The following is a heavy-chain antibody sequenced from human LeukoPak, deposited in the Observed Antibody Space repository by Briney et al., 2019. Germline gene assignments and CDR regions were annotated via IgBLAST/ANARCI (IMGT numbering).Heavy chain of an antibody. CDR2: IYSTGST. CDR3: ARETSQKGAHYMDV. CDR1: GGSISSYY. J-gene: IGHJ6*03. V-gene: IGHV4-4*07. D-gene: IGHD3-16*01. Sequence: SETLSLTCTVSGGSISSYYWSWIRQPAGEGLEWIGHIYSTGSTNYNPSLKSRVTLSVDRSKNQFSLRLNSVTAADTAVYYCARETSQKGAHYMDVWGKGTTVTISS.